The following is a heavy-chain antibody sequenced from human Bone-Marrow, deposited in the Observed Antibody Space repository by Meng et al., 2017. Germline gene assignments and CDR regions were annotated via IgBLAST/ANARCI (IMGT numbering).Heavy chain of an antibody. D-gene: IGHD6-19*01. CDR3: ARRQKGDVKQWLVESGVDAFDI. CDR2: ISSSSYI. Sequence: GESLKISCAASGFTFSSYSMNWVRQAPGKGLEWVSSISSSSYIYYADSVKGRFTISRDNAKNSLYLQMNSLRAEDTAVYYCARRQKGDVKQWLVESGVDAFDIWGQGTMVTVSS. CDR1: GFTFSSYS. J-gene: IGHJ3*02. V-gene: IGHV3-21*01.